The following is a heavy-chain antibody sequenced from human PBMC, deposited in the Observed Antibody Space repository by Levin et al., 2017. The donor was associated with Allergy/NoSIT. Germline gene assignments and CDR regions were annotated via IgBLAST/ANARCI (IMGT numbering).Heavy chain of an antibody. CDR2: IERDGSQT. Sequence: LSLTCAASGFNFNSFWMTWVRQAPGKGLEWVANIERDGSQTYYVDSVKGRFTISRDNAKNSVYLQMNSLRVDDTAVYHCAREEGWGYHYGMDVWGQGTTVTVSS. V-gene: IGHV3-7*01. CDR1: GFNFNSFW. D-gene: IGHD3-16*02. J-gene: IGHJ6*02. CDR3: AREEGWGYHYGMDV.